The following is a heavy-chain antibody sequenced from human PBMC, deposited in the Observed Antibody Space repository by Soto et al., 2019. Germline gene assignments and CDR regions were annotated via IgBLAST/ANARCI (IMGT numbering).Heavy chain of an antibody. D-gene: IGHD2-15*01. CDR1: GLNFITYG. CDR2: IWYDGSNK. J-gene: IGHJ6*02. CDR3: ARADCTGAYCYSWPFNYGVDV. V-gene: IGHV3-33*08. Sequence: GGSHRHSSTTSGLNFITYGMHWVRQATGKGLEWVAIIWYDGSNKYYADSVKGRFTISRDNSKNTLYLQMNSLRAEDTALYYCARADCTGAYCYSWPFNYGVDVWGQGTTVTVSS.